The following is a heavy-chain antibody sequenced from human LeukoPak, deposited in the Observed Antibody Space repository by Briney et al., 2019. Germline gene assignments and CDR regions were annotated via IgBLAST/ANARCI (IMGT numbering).Heavy chain of an antibody. V-gene: IGHV3-48*03. CDR2: MSASGSVK. D-gene: IGHD3-3*01. J-gene: IGHJ5*02. Sequence: GGSLRLSCAAYGFTLSGYDMNWIRQAPGKGLEWLSYMSASGSVKYYADSVKGRFTISRDDAKNSLYLQMNSLRVEDTAVYYCARGEWRTWGQGTLVSVSS. CDR3: ARGEWRT. CDR1: GFTLSGYD.